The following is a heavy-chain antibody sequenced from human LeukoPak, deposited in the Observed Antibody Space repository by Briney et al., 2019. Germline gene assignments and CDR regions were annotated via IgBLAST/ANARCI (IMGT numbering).Heavy chain of an antibody. Sequence: SETLSLTCTVSGGSISSYYWSWVRQPAGKRLEWIGLMYTSGSTDYNPSLESRVTISVDKSKNQLSLKLTSVTAADPAVYYCAGRDYWGQGTLVTVSS. J-gene: IGHJ4*02. CDR3: AGRDY. CDR1: GGSISSYY. CDR2: MYTSGST. D-gene: IGHD1-26*01. V-gene: IGHV4-4*07.